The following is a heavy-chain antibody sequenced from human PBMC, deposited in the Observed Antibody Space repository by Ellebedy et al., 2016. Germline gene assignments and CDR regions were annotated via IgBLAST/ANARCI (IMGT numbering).Heavy chain of an antibody. CDR1: GLNFNTFF. CDR2: ISPGSDIT. CDR3: RQGHYANY. V-gene: IGHV3-23*01. J-gene: IGHJ4*02. D-gene: IGHD4-17*01. Sequence: ESLKISXTASGLNFNTFFMTWVRQAPGKGLEWVSTISPGSDITRLADSVKGRFTMSRDIPKNTVYLQMNRLRAEDTAVYYCRQGHYANYWGQGTLVTVSS.